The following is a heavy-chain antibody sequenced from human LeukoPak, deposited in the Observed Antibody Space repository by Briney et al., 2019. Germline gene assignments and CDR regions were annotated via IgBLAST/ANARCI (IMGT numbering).Heavy chain of an antibody. J-gene: IGHJ4*02. D-gene: IGHD6-19*01. Sequence: GASVKVSCKASGGTFSSYAISWVRQAPGQGLEWMGRIIPILGIANYAQKFQGRVTITADKSTSTAYMELSGLRSEDTAVYYCARVEQWLPTNYFDYWGQGTLVTVSS. V-gene: IGHV1-69*04. CDR2: IIPILGIA. CDR3: ARVEQWLPTNYFDY. CDR1: GGTFSSYA.